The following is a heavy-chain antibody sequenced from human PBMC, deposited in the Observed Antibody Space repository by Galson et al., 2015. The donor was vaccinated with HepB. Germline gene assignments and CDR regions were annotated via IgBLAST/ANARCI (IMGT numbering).Heavy chain of an antibody. Sequence: PALVKPTQPLTLTCTFSGFSLSTSGVGVGWLRQPPGKALEWLALIYWNDDKRYSPSLKSRLTITKDTSKNQVVLTMTNMDPVDTATYYCAHRPYCSSPSCYAAFDYWGQGTLVTVSS. D-gene: IGHD2-2*01. CDR1: GFSLSTSGVG. V-gene: IGHV2-5*01. J-gene: IGHJ4*02. CDR2: IYWNDDK. CDR3: AHRPYCSSPSCYAAFDY.